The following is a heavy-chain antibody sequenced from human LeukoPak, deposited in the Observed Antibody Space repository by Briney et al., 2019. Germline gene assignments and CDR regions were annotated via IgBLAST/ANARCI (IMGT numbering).Heavy chain of an antibody. D-gene: IGHD2-2*01. V-gene: IGHV1-2*02. CDR1: GYTFTGYY. Sequence: RASVKVSCEASGYTFTGYYMHWVRQAPGQGLEWMGWINPNSGGTNYAQKFQGRVTMTRDTSISTAYMELSRLRSDDTAVYYCAREPAAIVSVLDYWGQGTLVTVSS. J-gene: IGHJ4*02. CDR3: AREPAAIVSVLDY. CDR2: INPNSGGT.